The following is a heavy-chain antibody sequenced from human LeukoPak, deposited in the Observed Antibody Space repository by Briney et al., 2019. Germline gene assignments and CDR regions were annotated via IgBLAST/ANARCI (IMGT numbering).Heavy chain of an antibody. CDR3: AREGIAAFSDY. CDR1: GFTFSSYW. V-gene: IGHV3-74*01. CDR2: INSDGSST. Sequence: PWGSLRLSCAASGFTFSSYWMHWVRQAPGKGLVWVSRINSDGSSTSYADSVKGRFTISRDNAKNTLYLQVNSLRAEDTAVYYCAREGIAAFSDYWGQGTLVTVSS. D-gene: IGHD6-13*01. J-gene: IGHJ4*02.